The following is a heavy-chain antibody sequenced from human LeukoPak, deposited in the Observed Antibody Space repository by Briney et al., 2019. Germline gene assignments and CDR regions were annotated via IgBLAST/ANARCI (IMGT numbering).Heavy chain of an antibody. CDR1: GYTFTSNY. CDR2: ISPSGGST. V-gene: IGHV1-46*01. Sequence: ASVKVSCKAFGYTFTSNYMHWVRQAPGQGPEWMGVISPSGGSTTYAQKFQGRVTMTEDTSTDTAYMELSSLRSEDTAVYYCASPRGPAAISYAFDIWGQGTMVTVSS. J-gene: IGHJ3*02. CDR3: ASPRGPAAISYAFDI. D-gene: IGHD2-2*02.